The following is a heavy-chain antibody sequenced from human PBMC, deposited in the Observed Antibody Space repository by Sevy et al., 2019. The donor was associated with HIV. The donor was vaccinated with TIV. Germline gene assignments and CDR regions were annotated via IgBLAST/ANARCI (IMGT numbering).Heavy chain of an antibody. CDR2: FIPMFDTA. J-gene: IGHJ6*02. CDR1: GGTFSNYA. CDR3: VSSYYESSGYSPLYYYGMDV. D-gene: IGHD3-22*01. V-gene: IGHV1-69*13. Sequence: ASVKVSCKASGGTFSNYAISWVRQAPGQGLEWMGGFIPMFDTASSAQKFQGRVTLTADGSTSTVYMELSSLRSEDTAVYYCVSSYYESSGYSPLYYYGMDVWGQGTTVTVSS.